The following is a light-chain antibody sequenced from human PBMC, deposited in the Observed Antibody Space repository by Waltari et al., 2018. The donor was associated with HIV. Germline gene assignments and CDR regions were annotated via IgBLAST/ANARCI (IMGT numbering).Light chain of an antibody. Sequence: ETVLTQSPGPLSLSPGERATLSCRASQSVSSIYLACYLQKPGQAPRLLIYGASNRATGVPDRFSGSGSGTDFTLIISRLEPEDFAVYYCQHYGGSAIYTFGQGTKLEIK. CDR2: GAS. J-gene: IGKJ2*01. CDR1: QSVSSIY. CDR3: QHYGGSAIYT. V-gene: IGKV3-20*01.